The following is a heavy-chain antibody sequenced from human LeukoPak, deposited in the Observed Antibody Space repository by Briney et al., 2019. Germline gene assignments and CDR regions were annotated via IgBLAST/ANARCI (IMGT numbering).Heavy chain of an antibody. CDR1: GGSISSGDYY. J-gene: IGHJ4*02. CDR2: IYYSGST. CDR3: ARDSYYDFWSGYLRGYYFDY. V-gene: IGHV4-30-4*01. D-gene: IGHD3-3*01. Sequence: SQTLYITCTVSGGSISSGDYYWSWIRQPPGKGLEWIGNIYYSGSTYYNPSLKSRVTISVDTSKNQFSLKLSSVTAADTAVYYCARDSYYDFWSGYLRGYYFDYWGQGTLVTVSS.